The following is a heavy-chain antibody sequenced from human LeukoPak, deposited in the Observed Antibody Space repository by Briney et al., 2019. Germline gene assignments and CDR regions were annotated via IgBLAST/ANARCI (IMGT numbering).Heavy chain of an antibody. V-gene: IGHV4-34*01. Sequence: SETLSLTCAVYGGSFSGYYRSWIRQPPGKGLEWIGEINHSGSTNYNPSLKSRVTISVDTSKNQFSLKLSSVTAADTAVYYCARSNGPAYFDYWGQGTLVTVSS. D-gene: IGHD2-8*01. CDR3: ARSNGPAYFDY. CDR1: GGSFSGYY. J-gene: IGHJ4*02. CDR2: INHSGST.